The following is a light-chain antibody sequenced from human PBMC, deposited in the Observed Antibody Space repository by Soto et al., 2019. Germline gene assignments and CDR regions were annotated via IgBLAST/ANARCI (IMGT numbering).Light chain of an antibody. CDR3: SSYTDSSNYV. Sequence: QSVLTQPASVSGSPGQSITISCTGTTNDVGGYNYVSWYQQQPGKAPKLMIYQVTNRPSGVSNRFSGSRSGNTASLTISGLQAEDEADYYCSSYTDSSNYVFGTGTKLTVL. CDR1: TNDVGGYNY. J-gene: IGLJ1*01. V-gene: IGLV2-14*01. CDR2: QVT.